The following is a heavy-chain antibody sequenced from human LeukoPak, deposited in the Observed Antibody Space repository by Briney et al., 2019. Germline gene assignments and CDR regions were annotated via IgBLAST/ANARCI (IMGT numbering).Heavy chain of an antibody. CDR2: IYPSDSDT. J-gene: IGHJ4*02. V-gene: IGHV5-51*01. CDR1: GYSFTTYW. Sequence: GESLQISCQGSGYSFTTYWIAWVRQMPGKGLEWMGIIYPSDSDTKYSPSFQGQVTISADKSISTAYLQWSSLKASDTAIYYCARRKSGDFSLDYWGQGTLVTVSS. CDR3: ARRKSGDFSLDY. D-gene: IGHD4-17*01.